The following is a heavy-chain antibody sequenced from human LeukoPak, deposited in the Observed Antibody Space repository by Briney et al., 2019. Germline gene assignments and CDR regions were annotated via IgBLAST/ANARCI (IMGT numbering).Heavy chain of an antibody. CDR2: IYYSGGT. CDR3: ARGGYYGSGNDFRFDP. J-gene: IGHJ5*02. Sequence: SETLSLTCTVSGGSISSYYWSWIRRPPGKGLEWIGYIYYSGGTHYNPSLKSRVNISVDTSRNQFSLKLSSVTAADSAVYFCARGGYYGSGNDFRFDPWGQRTLVTVSS. D-gene: IGHD3-10*01. V-gene: IGHV4-59*01. CDR1: GGSISSYY.